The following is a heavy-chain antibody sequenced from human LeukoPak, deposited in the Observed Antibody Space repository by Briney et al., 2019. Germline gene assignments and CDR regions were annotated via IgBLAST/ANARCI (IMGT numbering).Heavy chain of an antibody. D-gene: IGHD2-21*02. J-gene: IGHJ6*02. Sequence: PSETLSLTCTVSGGSISSTTDYWGWIRQPPGQGLEWIGSIYSGGSTYYNPSLKSRVALSVGTSKNQFSLKLSSVTAADTAVYYCANSCPAVGDCYPYYTSGYDLWGQGTTVTVSS. CDR1: GGSISSTTDY. V-gene: IGHV4-39*07. CDR2: IYSGGST. CDR3: ANSCPAVGDCYPYYTSGYDL.